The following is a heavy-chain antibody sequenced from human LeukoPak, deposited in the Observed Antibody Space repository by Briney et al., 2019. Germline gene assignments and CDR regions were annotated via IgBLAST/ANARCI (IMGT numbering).Heavy chain of an antibody. V-gene: IGHV1-8*01. D-gene: IGHD3-10*01. CDR2: MNPNSGNT. Sequence: GASVKVSCKASGYTFTSYDINWARQATGQGLEWMGWMNPNSGNTGYAQKFQGRVTMTRNTSISTAYMELSSLRSEDTAVYYCARGLGVEGSGSYLHYWGQGTLVTVSS. CDR1: GYTFTSYD. CDR3: ARGLGVEGSGSYLHY. J-gene: IGHJ4*02.